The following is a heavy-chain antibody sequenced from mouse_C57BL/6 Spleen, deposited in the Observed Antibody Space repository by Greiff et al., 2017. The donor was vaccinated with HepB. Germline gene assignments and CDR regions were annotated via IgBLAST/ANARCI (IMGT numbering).Heavy chain of an antibody. Sequence: VQLQQSGPELVKPGASVKISCKASGYSFTDYNMNWVKQSNGKSLEWIGDIYPGSGSTNYNEKFKSKATLTVDTSSSTAYMQLSSLTSEDSAVYYCARSDYDYDDYAMDYWGQGTSVTVSS. D-gene: IGHD2-4*01. V-gene: IGHV1-39*01. CDR3: ARSDYDYDDYAMDY. J-gene: IGHJ4*01. CDR2: IYPGSGST. CDR1: GYSFTDYN.